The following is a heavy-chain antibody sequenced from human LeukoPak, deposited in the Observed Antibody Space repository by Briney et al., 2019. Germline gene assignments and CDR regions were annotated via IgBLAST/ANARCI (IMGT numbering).Heavy chain of an antibody. CDR1: GYTFTTYY. D-gene: IGHD3-10*01. Sequence: GASVKVSCKASGYTFTTYYMHWVRQAPGQGLEWMGVIAPSSGTTSYAQKFQGRVTMTRDTSTSTLYMELSSLTSEDTAVYYCARASGSSAVPFDYWGQGTLVTVSS. V-gene: IGHV1-46*01. CDR2: IAPSSGTT. CDR3: ARASGSSAVPFDY. J-gene: IGHJ4*02.